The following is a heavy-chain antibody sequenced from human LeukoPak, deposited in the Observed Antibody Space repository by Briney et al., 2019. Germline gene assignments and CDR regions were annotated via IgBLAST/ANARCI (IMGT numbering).Heavy chain of an antibody. CDR3: ARDVGYCSGGSCYFDY. Sequence: GGSLRLSCAASGFTFSSYSMNWVRQAPGKGLEWVSYITSSSITIYYADSVKGRFTISRDNAKNSLYLQMNSLRAEDTAVYYCARDVGYCSGGSCYFDYWGQGTLVTVSS. CDR2: ITSSSITI. D-gene: IGHD2-15*01. CDR1: GFTFSSYS. V-gene: IGHV3-48*01. J-gene: IGHJ4*02.